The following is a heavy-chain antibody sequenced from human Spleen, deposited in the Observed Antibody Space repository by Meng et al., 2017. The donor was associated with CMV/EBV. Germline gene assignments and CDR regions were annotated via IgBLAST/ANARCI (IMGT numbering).Heavy chain of an antibody. D-gene: IGHD2/OR15-2a*01. CDR1: GFTVSSNY. J-gene: IGHJ6*02. Sequence: GESLKISCAASGFTVSSNYMSWVRQAPGKGLEWVSSISSISTYIYYADSVKGRFTISRDNAKNSLYLQMNSLRAEDTAVYYCAYEAFDYYGLDVWGQGATVTVSS. V-gene: IGHV3-21*01. CDR2: ISSISTYI. CDR3: AYEAFDYYGLDV.